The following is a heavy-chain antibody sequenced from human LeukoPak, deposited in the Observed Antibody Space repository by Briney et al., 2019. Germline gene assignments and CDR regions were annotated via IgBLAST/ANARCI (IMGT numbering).Heavy chain of an antibody. Sequence: GGSLRLSCVLSGLIFKHAWMSWVRQAPGKGLGWVGRITHDGRTDYAAPVKGRFTISRDNSKNTFYLQMNSLRMEDASTYYCTWMSTVRTVDVWGQGTLVTVSS. CDR1: GLIFKHAW. V-gene: IGHV3-15*01. CDR2: ITHDGRT. CDR3: TWMSTVRTVDV. J-gene: IGHJ4*02. D-gene: IGHD4-17*01.